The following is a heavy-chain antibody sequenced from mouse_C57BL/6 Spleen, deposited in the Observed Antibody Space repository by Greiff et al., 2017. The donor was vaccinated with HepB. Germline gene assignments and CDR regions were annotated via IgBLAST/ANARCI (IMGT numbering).Heavy chain of an antibody. CDR1: GYTFTSYW. D-gene: IGHD2-3*01. V-gene: IGHV1-55*01. CDR3: ARERCYDGYFAY. Sequence: QVQLQQPGAELVKPGASVKMSCKASGYTFTSYWITWVKQRPGQGLEWIGDIYPGSGSTNYNEKFKSKATLTVDKSSSTAYMQLSSLTSEDSAVYYCARERCYDGYFAYWGQGTLVTVSA. J-gene: IGHJ3*01. CDR2: IYPGSGST.